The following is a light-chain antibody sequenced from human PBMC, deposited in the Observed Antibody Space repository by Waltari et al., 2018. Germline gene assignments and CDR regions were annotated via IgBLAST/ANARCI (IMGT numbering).Light chain of an antibody. V-gene: IGKV1-33*01. CDR1: QDISNY. Sequence: DIQMTQSPSSLSASVGDRVTITCQASQDISNYLNWYQQKPGKAPKLLIYDASNLETGVPSRFSGSGSGTDFTFTISSLQPEDIATYYCQHYGNLPPLTFGGGTKVEVK. CDR3: QHYGNLPPLT. CDR2: DAS. J-gene: IGKJ4*01.